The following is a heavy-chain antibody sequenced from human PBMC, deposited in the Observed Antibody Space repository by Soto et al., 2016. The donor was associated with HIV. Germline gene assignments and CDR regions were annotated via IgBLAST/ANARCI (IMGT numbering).Heavy chain of an antibody. D-gene: IGHD6-19*01. CDR2: IRSKANSYAT. Sequence: EVQLVESGGGLVQPGGSLKLSCAASGFTFSGSAMHWVRQASGKGLEWVGRIRSKANSYATAYAASVKGRFTISRDDSKNTAYLQMNSLKIEDTAVYYCTRLKIAGHIAVADYFDYWGQGTLVTVSS. V-gene: IGHV3-73*01. CDR1: GFTFSGSA. CDR3: TRLKIAGHIAVADYFDY. J-gene: IGHJ4*02.